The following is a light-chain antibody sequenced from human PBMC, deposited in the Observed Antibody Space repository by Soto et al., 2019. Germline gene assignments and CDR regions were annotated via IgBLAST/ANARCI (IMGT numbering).Light chain of an antibody. Sequence: AIQMTQSPSSLSAAVGDRVTINCRASQGIRNELAWYQHKPGKGPTLLIYAASTSHCGVPSRFSGSGSGTDFTLTISSLQPADSGTDACMQDYNHSRTFGQGTKVEIK. V-gene: IGKV1-6*01. J-gene: IGKJ1*01. CDR1: QGIRNE. CDR3: MQDYNHSRT. CDR2: AAS.